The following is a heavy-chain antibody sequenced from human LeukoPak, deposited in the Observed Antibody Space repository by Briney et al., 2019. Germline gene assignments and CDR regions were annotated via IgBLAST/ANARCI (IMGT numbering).Heavy chain of an antibody. J-gene: IGHJ5*01. Sequence: SETLSLTCTVSGDSFSSYYWNWIRQPAGKGLEWIGRIYTSGSTNYNPSLKSRVTMSVDTPKNQFSLKMPSVIAADSAVNYCARLTVIYKWFDSWGQGTLVTVSS. CDR3: ARLTVIYKWFDS. CDR2: IYTSGST. CDR1: GDSFSSYY. V-gene: IGHV4-4*07. D-gene: IGHD4-17*01.